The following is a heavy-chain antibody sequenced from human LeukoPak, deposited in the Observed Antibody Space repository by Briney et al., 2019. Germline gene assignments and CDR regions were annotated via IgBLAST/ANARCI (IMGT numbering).Heavy chain of an antibody. Sequence: AASVKVSCKASGYTFTGYYMHWVRQAPGQGLDWMGWINPNSGGTNYAQKFQGRVTMTRDTSISTAYMELSRLRSDDTAVYYCAREVAAAGTGHHFDYWGQGTLVTVSS. V-gene: IGHV1-2*02. CDR3: AREVAAAGTGHHFDY. CDR1: GYTFTGYY. CDR2: INPNSGGT. D-gene: IGHD6-13*01. J-gene: IGHJ4*02.